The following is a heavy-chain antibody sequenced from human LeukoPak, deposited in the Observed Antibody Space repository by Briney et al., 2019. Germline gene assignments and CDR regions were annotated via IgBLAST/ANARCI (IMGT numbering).Heavy chain of an antibody. V-gene: IGHV4-4*07. CDR3: ARDGFDFWSGYHISP. Sequence: SETLSLTCTVSGGSISSYYWSWIRLPAGKGLEWIGRIYTSGSTNYNPSLKSRVTMSVDTSKNQFSLKLSSVTAADTAVYYCARDGFDFWSGYHISPWGQGTLVTVSS. J-gene: IGHJ5*02. CDR1: GGSISSYY. CDR2: IYTSGST. D-gene: IGHD3-3*01.